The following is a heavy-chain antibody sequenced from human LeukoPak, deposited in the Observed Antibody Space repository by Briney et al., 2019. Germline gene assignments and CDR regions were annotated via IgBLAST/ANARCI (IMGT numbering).Heavy chain of an antibody. J-gene: IGHJ1*01. CDR1: GFTFGGYW. CDR3: ARVSRITLIVVVISEYFQH. V-gene: IGHV3-7*03. CDR2: IKQDGSEK. D-gene: IGHD3-22*01. Sequence: GGSLRLSCVASGFTFGGYWMSWVRQAPGKGLEWVANIKQDGSEKYYVDSVKGRFTTSRDNAKNSLYLQMNSLGAEDTAVYYCARVSRITLIVVVISEYFQHWGQGTLVTVSS.